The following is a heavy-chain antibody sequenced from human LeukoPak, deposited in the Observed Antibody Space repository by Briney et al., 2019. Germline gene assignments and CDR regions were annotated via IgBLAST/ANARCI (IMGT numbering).Heavy chain of an antibody. CDR2: INPNSGGT. J-gene: IGHJ4*02. CDR3: ARAPTYYFDSSGYYSFDY. Sequence: ASVKVSCKASGYTFTGYYMHWVRQAPGQGLEWMGWINPNSGGTNYAQKFQGRVTMTRDTSISTAYMELSRLRSDDTAVYYCARAPTYYFDSSGYYSFDYWGQGTLVNVSS. V-gene: IGHV1-2*02. D-gene: IGHD3-22*01. CDR1: GYTFTGYY.